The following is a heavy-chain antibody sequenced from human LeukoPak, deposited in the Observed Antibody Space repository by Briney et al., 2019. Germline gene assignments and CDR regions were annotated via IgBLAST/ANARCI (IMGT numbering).Heavy chain of an antibody. CDR3: ASMLGYCSGGSCSVVEY. CDR2: ISYDGSSK. D-gene: IGHD2-15*01. Sequence: PGGSLRLSCAASGFTFSSYAMNWVRQAPGKGLEWVSSISYDGSSKYYADSVKGRFTISRDNSKNTLYLQMNSLRAEDTAVYYCASMLGYCSGGSCSVVEYWGQGTLVTVSS. CDR1: GFTFSSYA. V-gene: IGHV3-30*02. J-gene: IGHJ4*02.